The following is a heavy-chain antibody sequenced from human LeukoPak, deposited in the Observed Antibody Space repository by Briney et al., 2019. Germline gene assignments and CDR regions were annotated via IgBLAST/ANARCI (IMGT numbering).Heavy chain of an antibody. CDR1: GFSVSNNH. CDR2: ISNSGTT. CDR3: ARDYPDGGGGRYFDWLPVF. Sequence: AGGSLRLSCAASGFSVSNNHVTWVRQAPGKGLEWVSVISNSGTTYYADSMKGRFTISRDNAKNSLYLQMNSLRVEDTAVYYCARDYPDGGGGRYFDWLPVFWGQGTLVTVSS. V-gene: IGHV3-66*01. J-gene: IGHJ4*02. D-gene: IGHD3-9*01.